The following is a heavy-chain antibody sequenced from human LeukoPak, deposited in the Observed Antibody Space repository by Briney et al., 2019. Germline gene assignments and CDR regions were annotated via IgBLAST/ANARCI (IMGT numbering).Heavy chain of an antibody. D-gene: IGHD2-2*01. V-gene: IGHV1-69*06. CDR2: IIPIFGTA. CDR1: GGTFSSYA. Sequence: SVKVSCKASGGTFSSYAISWVRQAPGQGLEWMGGIIPIFGTANYAQKFQGRVTITADKSTSTAYMELSSLRSEDTAVYYCASLGYCSSTSCYPRRDYGLFWGQGTLVIVSS. CDR3: ASLGYCSSTSCYPRRDYGLF. J-gene: IGHJ4*02.